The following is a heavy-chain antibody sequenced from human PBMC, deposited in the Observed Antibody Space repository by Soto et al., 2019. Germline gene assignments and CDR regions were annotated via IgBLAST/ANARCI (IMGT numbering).Heavy chain of an antibody. V-gene: IGHV4-31*03. Sequence: PSETLSLTCTVSGGSISSGGYYWSWIRQHPGKGLEWIGYIYYSGSTYYNPSLKSRVTISVDTSKNQFSLKLSSVTAADTAVYYCAREDLYCSSTSCYAWFDPWGQGTLVTVSS. J-gene: IGHJ5*02. CDR2: IYYSGST. CDR1: GGSISSGGYY. D-gene: IGHD2-2*01. CDR3: AREDLYCSSTSCYAWFDP.